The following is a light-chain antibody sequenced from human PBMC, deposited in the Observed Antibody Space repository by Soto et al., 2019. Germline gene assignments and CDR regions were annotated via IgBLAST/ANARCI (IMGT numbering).Light chain of an antibody. V-gene: IGKV1-39*01. CDR3: QQTYRTPLT. CDR1: QSIAGY. J-gene: IGKJ4*01. Sequence: DIQMTQSPSSLSASVGDRVTITCRASQSIAGYLSWYQQKPGKAPKFLIYSASTLQRGVPSRFGGSGSGTEFTLTISSLQPEDFATYSCQQTYRTPLTFGGGTKVDIK. CDR2: SAS.